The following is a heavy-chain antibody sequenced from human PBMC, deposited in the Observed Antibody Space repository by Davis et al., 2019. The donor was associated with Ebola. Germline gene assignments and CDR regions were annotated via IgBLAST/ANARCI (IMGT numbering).Heavy chain of an antibody. V-gene: IGHV4-34*09. Sequence: MPSETLSLTCAVYGGSFSGYYWSWIRQPPGKGLEWIGEINHSGSTYYNPSLKSRVTISVDTSKNQFSLKLSSVTAADTAVYYCARAVWGKGYYYGMDVWGQGTTVTVSS. CDR3: ARAVWGKGYYYGMDV. CDR2: INHSGST. D-gene: IGHD1-26*01. CDR1: GGSFSGYY. J-gene: IGHJ6*02.